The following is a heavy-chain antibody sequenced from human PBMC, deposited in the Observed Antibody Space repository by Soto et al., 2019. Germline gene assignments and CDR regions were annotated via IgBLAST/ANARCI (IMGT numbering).Heavy chain of an antibody. Sequence: GGSLRLSCAASGFTFSSYGMHWVRQAPGKGLEWVAVISYDGSNKYYADSVKGRFTISRDNSKNTLYLQMNSLRAEDTAVYYCAKWTDYGSGSYYNPLDYFDYWGQGTLVTVSS. CDR1: GFTFSSYG. CDR2: ISYDGSNK. V-gene: IGHV3-30*18. CDR3: AKWTDYGSGSYYNPLDYFDY. D-gene: IGHD3-10*01. J-gene: IGHJ4*02.